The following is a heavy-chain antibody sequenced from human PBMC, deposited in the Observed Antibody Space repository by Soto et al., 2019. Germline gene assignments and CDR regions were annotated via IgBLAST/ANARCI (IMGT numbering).Heavy chain of an antibody. J-gene: IGHJ6*02. CDR2: INPSGGST. Sequence: APVKVSCKASGDTFTSYYMHWVRQAPGQGLEWMGIINPSGGSTSYARKFQGRVTMTRDTSTSTVYMELSSLRSEDTAVYYCARDRGVVVVTAIRNYYYGMDVWGQGTTVTVSS. V-gene: IGHV1-46*01. CDR3: ARDRGVVVVTAIRNYYYGMDV. D-gene: IGHD2-21*02. CDR1: GDTFTSYY.